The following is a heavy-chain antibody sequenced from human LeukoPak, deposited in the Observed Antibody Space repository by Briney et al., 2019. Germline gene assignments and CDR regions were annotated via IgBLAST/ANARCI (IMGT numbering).Heavy chain of an antibody. CDR3: ARVASRDFGEGYSWFDP. CDR2: VHYSGSI. Sequence: SETLSLTCTVSGASISTSTYYWAWIRQPPGKGLEWIGSVHYSGSIYYNPSLKSRATLSVDTSKNEFSLRLTSVTAADTAVYYCARVASRDFGEGYSWFDPWGQGTLVTVSS. D-gene: IGHD3-10*01. J-gene: IGHJ5*02. CDR1: GASISTSTYY. V-gene: IGHV4-39*07.